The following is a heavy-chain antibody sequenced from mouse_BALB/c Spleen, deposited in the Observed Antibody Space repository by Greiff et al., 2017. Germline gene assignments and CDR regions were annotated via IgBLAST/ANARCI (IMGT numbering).Heavy chain of an antibody. Sequence: QVQLQQSGAELAKPGASVKMSCKASGYTFTSYWMHWVKQRPGQGLEWIGYINPSTGYTEYNQKFKDKATLTADKSSSTAYMQLSSLTSEDSAVYYCARSNKYGNFDYWGQGTTLTVSS. CDR1: GYTFTSYW. D-gene: IGHD2-10*02. V-gene: IGHV1-7*01. CDR2: INPSTGYT. J-gene: IGHJ2*01. CDR3: ARSNKYGNFDY.